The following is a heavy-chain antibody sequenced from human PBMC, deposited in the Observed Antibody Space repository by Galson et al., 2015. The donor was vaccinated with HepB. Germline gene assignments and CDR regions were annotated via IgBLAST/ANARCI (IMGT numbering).Heavy chain of an antibody. V-gene: IGHV1-46*03. Sequence: SVKVSCKASGYTFTSYYMHWVRQAPGQGLEWMGIINPSGGSTSYAQKFQGRVTMTRDTSTSTAYMELSSLRSEDTAVYYCARDQGYYGSGSYYKSLGSWGQGTLVTVSS. D-gene: IGHD3-10*01. CDR3: ARDQGYYGSGSYYKSLGS. CDR1: GYTFTSYY. CDR2: INPSGGST. J-gene: IGHJ4*02.